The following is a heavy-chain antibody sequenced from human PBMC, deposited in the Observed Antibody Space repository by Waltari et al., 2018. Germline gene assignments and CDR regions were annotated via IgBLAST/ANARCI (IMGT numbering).Heavy chain of an antibody. CDR2: INPSGGST. Sequence: QVQLVQSGAEVKKPGASVRVSCKASGYTFTSSYMHWVRQAPGQGLEWMGIINPSGGSTSYAQKFQGRVTMTRDTSTSTVYMELSSLRSEDTAVYYCARASYSSSWIIYFDYWGQGTLVTVSS. CDR1: GYTFTSSY. J-gene: IGHJ4*02. CDR3: ARASYSSSWIIYFDY. D-gene: IGHD6-13*01. V-gene: IGHV1-46*01.